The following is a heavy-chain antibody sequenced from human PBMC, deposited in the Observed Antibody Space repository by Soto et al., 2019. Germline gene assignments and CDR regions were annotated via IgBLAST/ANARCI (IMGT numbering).Heavy chain of an antibody. CDR2: IYWDDDK. D-gene: IGHD1-20*01. CDR1: GFPLSTSGVG. CDR3: AQRVRFAPHWYYFDY. J-gene: IGHJ4*02. V-gene: IGHV2-5*02. Sequence: SGPTLANPTQTLTLTCTFSGFPLSTSGVGVGWIRQPPGKALEWLALIYWDDDKRYSPSLKSRLTITKDTSKNQVVLTMTNMDPVDTATYYCAQRVRFAPHWYYFDYWGQGTLVTVSS.